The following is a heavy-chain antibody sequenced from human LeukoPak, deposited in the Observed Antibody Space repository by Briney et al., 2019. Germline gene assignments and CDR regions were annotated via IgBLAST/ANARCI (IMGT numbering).Heavy chain of an antibody. CDR3: AKDQMAYGYSYGPFDY. D-gene: IGHD5-18*01. CDR1: GFTFSSYG. CDR2: ISYDGSNK. V-gene: IGHV3-30*18. J-gene: IGHJ4*02. Sequence: GGSLRLSCAASGFTFSSYGMHWVRQAPGKGLEWVAVISYDGSNKYYADSVKGRFTISRDNSKNTLYLQMNSLRAEDTAVYYCAKDQMAYGYSYGPFDYRGQGTLVTVSS.